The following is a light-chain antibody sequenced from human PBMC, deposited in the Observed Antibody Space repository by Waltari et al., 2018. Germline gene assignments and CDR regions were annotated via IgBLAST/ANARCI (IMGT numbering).Light chain of an antibody. J-gene: IGKJ1*01. CDR3: QQHGTLPAT. Sequence: EIVLTQSPGTASLYPGERVTTSGRASQSVGSSSLSWYQQKPGQAPRLVIYRASRRATGIPDRFSGSGSGTDFSLTISRLEPEDFAVYYCQQHGTLPATFGQGTKVEIK. CDR1: QSVGSSS. V-gene: IGKV3-20*01. CDR2: RAS.